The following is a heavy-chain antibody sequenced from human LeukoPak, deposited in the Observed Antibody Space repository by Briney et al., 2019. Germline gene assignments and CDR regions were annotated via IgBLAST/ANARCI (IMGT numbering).Heavy chain of an antibody. CDR1: GGSISSYY. J-gene: IGHJ4*02. CDR2: IYTSGST. V-gene: IGHV4-4*09. CDR3: ARRTGRDGYNSYFDY. D-gene: IGHD5-24*01. Sequence: PSETLSLTCTVSGGSISSYYWSWIRQPPGKGLEWIGYIYTSGSTNYNPSLKSRVTISVDTSKNQFSLKLSSVTVADTAVYYCARRTGRDGYNSYFDYWGQGTLVTVSS.